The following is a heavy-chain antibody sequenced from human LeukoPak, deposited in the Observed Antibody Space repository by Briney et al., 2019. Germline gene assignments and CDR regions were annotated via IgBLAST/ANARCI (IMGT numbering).Heavy chain of an antibody. D-gene: IGHD5-12*01. V-gene: IGHV4-61*02. Sequence: SETLSLTCTVSGGSISSGSYYWSWIRQPAGKGLEWIGRIYTSGSTNYNPSLKSRVTISVDTSKNQFSLKLSSVTAADTAVYYCARVEYSGYDLSFDYWGQGTLVTVSS. J-gene: IGHJ4*02. CDR3: ARVEYSGYDLSFDY. CDR2: IYTSGST. CDR1: GGSISSGSYY.